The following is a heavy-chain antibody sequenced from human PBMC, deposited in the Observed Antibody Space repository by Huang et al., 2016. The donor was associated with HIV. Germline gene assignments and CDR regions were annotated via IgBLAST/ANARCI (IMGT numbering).Heavy chain of an antibody. D-gene: IGHD2-2*03. V-gene: IGHV4-39*02. CDR2: VYFLGNH. J-gene: IGHJ6*02. Sequence: QLRESGPGLVTPSETLSLTCSASGTSMTSSTFFWGWFRQPPGRGLEWVGRVYFLGNHSYHPALKCRVTISIDTANKQYSMRLTSVTAADTAVYFCAREVRSVDTDRPDGYYYRGLDVWGQGTTVIVSS. CDR1: GTSMTSSTFF. CDR3: AREVRSVDTDRPDGYYYRGLDV.